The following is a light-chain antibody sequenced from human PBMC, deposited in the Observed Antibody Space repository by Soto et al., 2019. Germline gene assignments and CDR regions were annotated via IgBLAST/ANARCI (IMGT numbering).Light chain of an antibody. CDR2: EVS. Sequence: QSALTQPASVSGSPGQSITISCTGTSSDVGAYIYVSWHQHQPGKAPKLMIYEVSNRPSGVSNRFSGSKSGNTASLTISGLQAEDEADYYCSSYTSSSTLYVFGTGTKLTVL. J-gene: IGLJ1*01. V-gene: IGLV2-14*01. CDR3: SSYTSSSTLYV. CDR1: SSDVGAYIY.